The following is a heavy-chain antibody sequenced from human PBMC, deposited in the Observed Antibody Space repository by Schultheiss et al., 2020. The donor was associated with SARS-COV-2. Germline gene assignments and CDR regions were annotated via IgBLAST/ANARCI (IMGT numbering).Heavy chain of an antibody. Sequence: GGSLRLSCAASGFTFSDYWMHWVRQAPGEGLMWVSRINGDGSTINYADSVKGRFTISRDNAKNTLFLQMNSLRAEDTAVYYCAKRYSSGWYGIDYWGQGTLVTVSS. V-gene: IGHV3-74*01. CDR3: AKRYSSGWYGIDY. J-gene: IGHJ4*02. CDR1: GFTFSDYW. CDR2: INGDGSTI. D-gene: IGHD6-19*01.